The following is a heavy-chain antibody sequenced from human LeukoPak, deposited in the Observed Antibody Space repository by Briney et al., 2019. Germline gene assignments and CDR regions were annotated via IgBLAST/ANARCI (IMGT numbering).Heavy chain of an antibody. J-gene: IGHJ4*02. CDR1: SDSISSSSYL. D-gene: IGHD3-10*01. V-gene: IGHV4-39*01. CDR2: IYSNGHI. Sequence: SETLSLTCSVSSDSISSSSYLWVWVRQPPGKGLEWIGDIYSNGHISYNPSLKSRAALSVDTSKNQFSLNLSSVTAADTAVYYCARRHYGSGNIDSWGQGTLVTVSS. CDR3: ARRHYGSGNIDS.